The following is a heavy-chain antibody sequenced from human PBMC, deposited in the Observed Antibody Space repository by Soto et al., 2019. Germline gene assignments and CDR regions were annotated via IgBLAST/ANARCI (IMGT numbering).Heavy chain of an antibody. CDR1: GFSLNSNGVG. D-gene: IGHD3-16*01. CDR2: IYWDDDK. V-gene: IGHV2-5*02. Sequence: QITLKETGPTLVKPTQTLTLTCTFSGFSLNSNGVGVGWISPPPGQALEWRALIYWDDDKRYSPSLKSRLNIAKDTAKNEVVLILANIDPVDTATDYCVRWGVTLIPGGRGPSCDVWGQGTQVTVSS. J-gene: IGHJ3*01. CDR3: VRWGVTLIPGGRGPSCDV.